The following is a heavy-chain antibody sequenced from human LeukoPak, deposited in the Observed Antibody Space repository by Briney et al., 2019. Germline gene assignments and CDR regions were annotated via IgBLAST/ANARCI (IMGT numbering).Heavy chain of an antibody. J-gene: IGHJ4*02. Sequence: ASVKVSCKASGYTFTSYGISWVRQAPGQGLEWMGWISAYNGNTNYAQKLQGRVTMTTDTSTSTAYMELRSLRSDDTAVYYCARDAIQLWYYLLDYWGQGTLVTVSS. D-gene: IGHD5-18*01. CDR2: ISAYNGNT. CDR3: ARDAIQLWYYLLDY. CDR1: GYTFTSYG. V-gene: IGHV1-18*01.